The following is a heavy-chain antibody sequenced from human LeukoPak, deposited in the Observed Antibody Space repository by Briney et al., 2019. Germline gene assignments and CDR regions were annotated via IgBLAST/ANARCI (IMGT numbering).Heavy chain of an antibody. Sequence: SETLSLTCTVSGGSISSSSYYWGWIRQPPGKGLEWIGSIYYSGSTYYNPSLKSRVTISVDTSKNQFSLKLSSVTAADTAVYYCASAEYYGSGSLDYWGQGTLVTVSS. CDR2: IYYSGST. CDR1: GGSISSSSYY. J-gene: IGHJ4*02. V-gene: IGHV4-39*01. CDR3: ASAEYYGSGSLDY. D-gene: IGHD3-10*01.